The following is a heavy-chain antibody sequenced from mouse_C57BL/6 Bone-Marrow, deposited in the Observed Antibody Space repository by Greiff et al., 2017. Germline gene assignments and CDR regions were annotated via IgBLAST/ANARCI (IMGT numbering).Heavy chain of an antibody. J-gene: IGHJ2*01. Sequence: DVQLVESGAELVRPGASVKLSCTASGFNIKDDYMHWVKQRPEQGLEWIGWIDPENGDTEYASKFQGKATITADTSSNTAYLQLSSLTSEDTAVYYCTRGGYFDYWGQGTTLTVSS. CDR3: TRGGYFDY. CDR1: GFNIKDDY. V-gene: IGHV14-4*01. CDR2: IDPENGDT.